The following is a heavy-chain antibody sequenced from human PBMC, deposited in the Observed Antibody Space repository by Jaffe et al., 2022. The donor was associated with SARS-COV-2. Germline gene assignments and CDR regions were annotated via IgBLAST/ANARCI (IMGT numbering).Heavy chain of an antibody. J-gene: IGHJ4*02. CDR2: ISWNSGSI. V-gene: IGHV3-9*01. Sequence: EVQLVESGGGLVQPGRSLRLSCAASGFTFDDYAMHWVRQAPGKGLEWVSGISWNSGSIGYADSVKGRFTISRDNAKNSLYLQMNSLRAEDTALYYCAKDKIPRAYSSGWSFDYWGQGTLVTVSS. D-gene: IGHD6-19*01. CDR1: GFTFDDYA. CDR3: AKDKIPRAYSSGWSFDY.